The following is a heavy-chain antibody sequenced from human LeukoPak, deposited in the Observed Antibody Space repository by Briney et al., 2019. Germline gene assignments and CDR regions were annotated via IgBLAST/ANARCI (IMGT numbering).Heavy chain of an antibody. CDR2: ISSSSSYI. Sequence: PGGSLRLSCAASGFTFSSYSMNWVRQAPGKGLEWVSSISSSSSYIYYADSVKGRFTISRDNAKNSLYLQMNSLRAEDTAVYYCARDGTAVAGYPGYYYYYMDVWGKGTTVTVSS. D-gene: IGHD6-19*01. V-gene: IGHV3-21*01. J-gene: IGHJ6*03. CDR1: GFTFSSYS. CDR3: ARDGTAVAGYPGYYYYYMDV.